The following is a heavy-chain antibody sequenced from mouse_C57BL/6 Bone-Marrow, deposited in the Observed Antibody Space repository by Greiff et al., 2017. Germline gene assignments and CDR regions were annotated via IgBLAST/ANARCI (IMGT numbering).Heavy chain of an antibody. J-gene: IGHJ4*01. D-gene: IGHD2-3*01. CDR3: AIYDGYYDAMDY. CDR2: INPNNGGT. CDR1: GYTFTDYY. Sequence: VQLKQSGPELVKPGASVKISCKASGYTFTDYYMNWVKQSHGKSLEWIGDINPNNGGTSYNQKFKGKATLTVDKSSSTAYMELRSLTSEDSAVYYCAIYDGYYDAMDYWGQGTSVTVSS. V-gene: IGHV1-26*01.